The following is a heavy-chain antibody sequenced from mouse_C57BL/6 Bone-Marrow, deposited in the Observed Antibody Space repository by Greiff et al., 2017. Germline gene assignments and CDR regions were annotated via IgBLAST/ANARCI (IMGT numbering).Heavy chain of an antibody. Sequence: QVQLQQSGAELARPGASVKLSCKASGYTFTSYGISWVKQRTGQGLEWIGEIYPRSGNTYYNEKFKGKATLTADTSSSTAYMELRSLTSEDSAVYFCARRTTPVGGFAYWGQGTLVTVSA. D-gene: IGHD1-1*01. CDR1: GYTFTSYG. J-gene: IGHJ3*01. CDR3: ARRTTPVGGFAY. CDR2: IYPRSGNT. V-gene: IGHV1-81*01.